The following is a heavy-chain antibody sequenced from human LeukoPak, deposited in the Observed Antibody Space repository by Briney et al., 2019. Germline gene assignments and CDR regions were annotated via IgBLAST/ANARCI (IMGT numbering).Heavy chain of an antibody. CDR1: GGSLSSSSYY. CDR3: SRTQRVQGSMDV. D-gene: IGHD6-6*01. J-gene: IGHJ6*02. CDR2: SYYSRSS. V-gene: IGHV4-39*01. Sequence: SESLSLTCPVSGGSLSSSSYYWGWLRQPPGKGLEWIGSSYYSRSSYDNPSLRSRTTISVDTTKTQFSLKLSSGTAADAAVYCGSRTQRVQGSMDVWGQGTTVTVSS.